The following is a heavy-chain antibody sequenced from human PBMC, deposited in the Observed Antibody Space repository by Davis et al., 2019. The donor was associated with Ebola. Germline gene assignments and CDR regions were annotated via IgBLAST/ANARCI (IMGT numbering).Heavy chain of an antibody. CDR3: ARDNGGSSPHYYYYYYGMDV. V-gene: IGHV1-18*01. D-gene: IGHD6-6*01. Sequence: ASVQVSCKASGYTFTSYGISWVRQAPGQGLEWMGWISAYNGNTNYAQKLQGRVTMTTDTSTSTAYMELRSLRSDDTAVYYCARDNGGSSPHYYYYYYGMDVWGQGTTVTVSS. CDR2: ISAYNGNT. CDR1: GYTFTSYG. J-gene: IGHJ6*02.